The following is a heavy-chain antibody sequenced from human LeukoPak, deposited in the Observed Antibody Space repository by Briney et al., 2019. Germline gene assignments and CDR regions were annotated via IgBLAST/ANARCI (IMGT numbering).Heavy chain of an antibody. D-gene: IGHD6-13*01. J-gene: IGHJ4*02. CDR1: GGSFSGYY. Sequence: KPSETLSLTCAVYGGSFSGYYWSWIRQPPGKGLEWIGSIYYSGSTYYNPSLKSRVTISVDTSKNQFSLKLSSVTAADTAVYYCARLRGSSWYRVPDLTFDYWGQGTLVTVSS. V-gene: IGHV4-34*01. CDR3: ARLRGSSWYRVPDLTFDY. CDR2: IYYSGST.